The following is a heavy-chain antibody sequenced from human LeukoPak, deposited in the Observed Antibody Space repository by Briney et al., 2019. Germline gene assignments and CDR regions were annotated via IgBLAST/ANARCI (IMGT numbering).Heavy chain of an antibody. V-gene: IGHV1-69*13. CDR3: ATENDYGDYRNV. CDR2: IIPIFGTA. CDR1: GYTFTNYY. Sequence: GASVKVSCKASGYTFTNYYMHWVRQAPGQGLEWMGGIIPIFGTANYAQKFQGRVTITADESTSTAYMELSSLRSEDTAVYYCATENDYGDYRNVWGQGTTVTVSS. J-gene: IGHJ6*02. D-gene: IGHD4-17*01.